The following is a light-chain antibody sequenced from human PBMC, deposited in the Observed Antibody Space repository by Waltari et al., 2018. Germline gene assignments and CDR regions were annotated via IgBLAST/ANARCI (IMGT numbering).Light chain of an antibody. J-gene: IGKJ4*01. V-gene: IGKV1-6*01. Sequence: AIAMTQSPSSLSASVGHRVTLTCRASQGIRNDLGWYQQKPGTAPKLLIYAASSLQSGVPSRFSGSGSGTDFTLTISSLQPEDFATYYCLQDYNYPPTFGGGTKVEIK. CDR1: QGIRND. CDR2: AAS. CDR3: LQDYNYPPT.